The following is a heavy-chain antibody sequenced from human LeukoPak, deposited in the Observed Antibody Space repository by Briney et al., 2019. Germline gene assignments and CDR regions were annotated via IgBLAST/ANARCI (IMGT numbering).Heavy chain of an antibody. CDR2: IYYSGST. D-gene: IGHD3-10*01. J-gene: IGHJ4*02. V-gene: IGHV4-39*01. CDR3: ARTKRGGLGSIDY. Sequence: SETLSLTCTVSGGSISSSSYYWGWIRQPPGKGLEWIGSIYYSGSTYYNPSLKSRVTISVDTSKNQFSLKLSSVTAADTAVYYCARTKRGGLGSIDYWGQGTLVTVSS. CDR1: GGSISSSSYY.